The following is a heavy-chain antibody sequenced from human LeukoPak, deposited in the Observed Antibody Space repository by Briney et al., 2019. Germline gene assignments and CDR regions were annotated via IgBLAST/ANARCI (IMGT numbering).Heavy chain of an antibody. D-gene: IGHD7-27*01. CDR1: GFTFSSYS. CDR2: ISGTSAYI. Sequence: PGGSLRLSCAASGFTFSSYSMNWVRQAPGKGLGWVSSISGTSAYIYYADSVRGRFTISRDNAKNSLYLQMNSLRAEDTAVYYCARKLTGSFDIWGQGTMVTVSS. V-gene: IGHV3-21*01. CDR3: ARKLTGSFDI. J-gene: IGHJ3*02.